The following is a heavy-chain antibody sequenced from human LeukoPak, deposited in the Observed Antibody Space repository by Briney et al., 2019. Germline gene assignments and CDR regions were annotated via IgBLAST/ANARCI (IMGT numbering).Heavy chain of an antibody. CDR1: GFTFSSSA. V-gene: IGHV3-64*02. D-gene: IGHD1-1*01. J-gene: IGHJ3*02. CDR3: ARAGTTVYDAFDI. CDR2: ISSNGGRV. Sequence: GGSLGLSCAASGFTFSSSAMHWVRQAPGKGLEYVSAISSNGGRVYYADSVKGRFTISRDNSKNTLYLQMGSPRAEDMAVYYCARAGTTVYDAFDIWGQGTMVTVSS.